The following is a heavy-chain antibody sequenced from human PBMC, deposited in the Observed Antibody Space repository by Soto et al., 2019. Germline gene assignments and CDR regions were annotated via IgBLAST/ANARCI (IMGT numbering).Heavy chain of an antibody. D-gene: IGHD3-16*02. Sequence: ETLSLTCAVYGGSFSGYYWSWIRQPPGKGLEWIGEINHSGSTNYNPSLKSRVTISVDTSKNQFSLKLSSVTAADTAVYYCARVNDYVWGSYRLDYWGQGTLVTVSS. CDR3: ARVNDYVWGSYRLDY. CDR1: GGSFSGYY. CDR2: INHSGST. J-gene: IGHJ4*02. V-gene: IGHV4-34*01.